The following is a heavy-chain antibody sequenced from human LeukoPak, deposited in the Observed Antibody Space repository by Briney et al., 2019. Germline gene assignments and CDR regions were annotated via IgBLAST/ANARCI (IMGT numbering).Heavy chain of an antibody. CDR2: ISGSGGST. J-gene: IGHJ4*02. Sequence: PGGSLRLSCAASGFTFSSYAMSWVRQAPGKGLEWVSAISGSGGSTYYADSVKGRFTVSRDNSKNTLYLQMNSLRAEDTAVYYCAKLRHSSGWTDYWGQGTLVTVSS. V-gene: IGHV3-23*01. CDR3: AKLRHSSGWTDY. CDR1: GFTFSSYA. D-gene: IGHD6-19*01.